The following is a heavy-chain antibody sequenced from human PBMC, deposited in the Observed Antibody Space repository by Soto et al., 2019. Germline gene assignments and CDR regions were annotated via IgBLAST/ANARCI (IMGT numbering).Heavy chain of an antibody. J-gene: IGHJ5*02. D-gene: IGHD3-3*01. CDR1: GGSISSGDYY. V-gene: IGHV4-31*03. Sequence: QVQLQESGPGLVKPSQTLSLTCTVSGGSISSGDYYWSWIRQHPGKGLEWIGYIYYSGSTYYNPSLKRRVTISVDTSKNQFSLKLSSVPAADTAVDYCAGWWSGSRQGFDPWGQGTLVTVSS. CDR3: AGWWSGSRQGFDP. CDR2: IYYSGST.